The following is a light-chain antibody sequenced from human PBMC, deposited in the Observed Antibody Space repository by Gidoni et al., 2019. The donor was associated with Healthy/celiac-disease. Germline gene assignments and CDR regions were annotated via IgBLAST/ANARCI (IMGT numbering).Light chain of an antibody. V-gene: IGKV1-33*01. CDR1: QDISNY. Sequence: DIQMTQSPSSLSASVGDRVTITCQASQDISNYLNWYQQKPGKAPKLLIYDASNLETGVPSRCSGSGSGTDFTFTISSLQPEDIATYYCQQYDNLLTFXGXTKVEIK. J-gene: IGKJ4*01. CDR2: DAS. CDR3: QQYDNLLT.